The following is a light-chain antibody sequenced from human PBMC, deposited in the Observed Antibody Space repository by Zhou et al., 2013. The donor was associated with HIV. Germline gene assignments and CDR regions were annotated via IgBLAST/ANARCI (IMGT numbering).Light chain of an antibody. V-gene: IGLV2-8*01. CDR1: SSDVGGYNY. CDR2: EVS. CDR3: GSYAGSSIWI. J-gene: IGLJ2*01. Sequence: QSALTQPPSASGTPGQSVTISCTGTSSDVGGYNYVAWYQQHPGKAPKIIIYEVSKRPSGVPDRFSGSKSGNTASLTVSGLQAEDESDYYCGSYAGSSIWIFGGGTKLTVL.